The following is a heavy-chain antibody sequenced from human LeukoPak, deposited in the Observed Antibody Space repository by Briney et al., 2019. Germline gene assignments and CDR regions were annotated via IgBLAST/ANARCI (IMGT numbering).Heavy chain of an antibody. V-gene: IGHV3-15*01. D-gene: IGHD1-26*01. CDR1: GFTFTSAW. Sequence: GGSLRLSCSASGFTFTSAWMSWVRQAPGKGLEWVGRIKSKTDGGTTDYAAPVKGRFSISRDDSKNTLYLQMNSLKSEDTAVYYCQGGRFWGQGTLVTVSS. CDR2: IKSKTDGGTT. J-gene: IGHJ4*02. CDR3: QGGRF.